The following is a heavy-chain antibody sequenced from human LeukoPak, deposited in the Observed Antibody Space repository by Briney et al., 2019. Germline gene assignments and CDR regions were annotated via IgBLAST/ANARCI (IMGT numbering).Heavy chain of an antibody. Sequence: GGSLRLSCAASGFTFKSYAVHWVRQAPGKGLEYVSSINTNGANTYYADSVKGRFTISRDNSRNTVYVQMNSLTPEDTAVYYCASYPYSRTRLTRQNSGMDVWGQGTTVTVSS. CDR1: GFTFKSYA. J-gene: IGHJ6*02. D-gene: IGHD1/OR15-1a*01. V-gene: IGHV3-64*05. CDR3: ASYPYSRTRLTRQNSGMDV. CDR2: INTNGANT.